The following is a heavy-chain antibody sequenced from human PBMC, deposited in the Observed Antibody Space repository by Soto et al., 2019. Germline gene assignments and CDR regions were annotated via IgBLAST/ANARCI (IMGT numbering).Heavy chain of an antibody. D-gene: IGHD6-13*01. Sequence: ASVKVSCKASGYTFTSYDINWVRQATGQGLEWMGWMNPNSGNTGYAQKFQGRVTMTRNTSISTAYMELSSLRSEDTAVYYCARGLAAAGTLHLPFDYLGQGTLVTVSS. CDR1: GYTFTSYD. CDR3: ARGLAAAGTLHLPFDY. V-gene: IGHV1-8*01. J-gene: IGHJ4*02. CDR2: MNPNSGNT.